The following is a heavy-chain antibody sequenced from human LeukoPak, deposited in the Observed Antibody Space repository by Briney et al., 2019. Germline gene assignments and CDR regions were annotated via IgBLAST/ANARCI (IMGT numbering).Heavy chain of an antibody. V-gene: IGHV3-23*01. D-gene: IGHD6-13*01. CDR2: ISGSANT. Sequence: GGSLRLSCAASGFTLSSYAMSWVRQAPGKGLEWVSAISGSANTYYADSVKGRFTISRDNSKNTLYLQMNSLRAEDTAIYYCARFGSNWYEDYWGQGTLVTVSS. CDR3: ARFGSNWYEDY. J-gene: IGHJ4*02. CDR1: GFTLSSYA.